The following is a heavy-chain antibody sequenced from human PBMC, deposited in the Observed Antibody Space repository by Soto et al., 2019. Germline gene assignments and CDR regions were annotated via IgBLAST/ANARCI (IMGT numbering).Heavy chain of an antibody. CDR1: ESTFSISF. D-gene: IGHD3-10*01. V-gene: IGHV1-46*01. CDR2: INPGGDSA. CDR3: TRGLTTRTYYK. J-gene: IGHJ4*02. Sequence: QVQLVQSGADVKKPGTSVKISCTSSESTFSISFVHWVRQSSGQGFEWMGIINPGGDSATYAQKFRGRLSVTRDTTANTVYLELSRLTTQDTAIYYCTRGLTTRTYYKWGQGTLVTVSS.